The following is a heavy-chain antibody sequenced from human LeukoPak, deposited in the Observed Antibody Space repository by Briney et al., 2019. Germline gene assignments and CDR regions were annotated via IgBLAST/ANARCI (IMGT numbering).Heavy chain of an antibody. D-gene: IGHD5-24*01. Sequence: AASVKVSCKASGYTFTGYYIHWVRQAPGQGLEWMGWINPNSGGTNYAQTFQGRVTMTRDTSITTAYMELSRLRSDDTAVYFCARIGYNHYFDYWGQGTLVTVSS. CDR1: GYTFTGYY. CDR3: ARIGYNHYFDY. CDR2: INPNSGGT. J-gene: IGHJ4*02. V-gene: IGHV1-2*02.